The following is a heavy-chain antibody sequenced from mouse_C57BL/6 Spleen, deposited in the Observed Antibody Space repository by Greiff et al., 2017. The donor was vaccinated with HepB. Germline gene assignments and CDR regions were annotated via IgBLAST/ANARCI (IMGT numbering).Heavy chain of an antibody. D-gene: IGHD1-1*01. Sequence: QVQLQQSGAELVRPGASVTLSCKASGYTFTDYEMHWVKQTPVHGLEWIGAIDPETGGTAYNQKFKGKAILTADKSSSSAYMKLRSQTSEDSAVYYCTRALITTVVATGYFDVWGTGTTVTVSS. V-gene: IGHV1-15*01. CDR3: TRALITTVVATGYFDV. CDR2: IDPETGGT. CDR1: GYTFTDYE. J-gene: IGHJ1*03.